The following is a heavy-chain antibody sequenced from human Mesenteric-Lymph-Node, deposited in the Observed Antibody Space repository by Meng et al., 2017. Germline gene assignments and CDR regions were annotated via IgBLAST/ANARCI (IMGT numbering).Heavy chain of an antibody. Sequence: GESLKISCAASGFTFSSYAMHWVRQAPGKGLEWVAVTSYDGSNKYYADSVKGRFTISRDNSKNTLYLQMNSLRAEDTAVHYCARDDTCTNGVCYPVDGMDVWGQGTTVTVSS. V-gene: IGHV3-30*01. CDR1: GFTFSSYA. CDR2: TSYDGSNK. J-gene: IGHJ6*02. D-gene: IGHD2-8*01. CDR3: ARDDTCTNGVCYPVDGMDV.